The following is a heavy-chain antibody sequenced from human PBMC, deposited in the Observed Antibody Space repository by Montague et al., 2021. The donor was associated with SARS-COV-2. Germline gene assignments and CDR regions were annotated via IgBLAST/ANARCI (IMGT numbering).Heavy chain of an antibody. V-gene: IGHV4-59*01. CDR1: GGSAY. Sequence: SETLSLTCAVSGGSAYWNWIRRPPGKGLEWIGNVYYKGGTTYSPSLRARVTISLDSPNQVSLRLNYVTAADSAVYYCAGAERYFGPLDPWGLGITVIVSS. D-gene: IGHD3-9*01. CDR2: VYYKGGT. CDR3: AGAERYFGPLDP. J-gene: IGHJ5*02.